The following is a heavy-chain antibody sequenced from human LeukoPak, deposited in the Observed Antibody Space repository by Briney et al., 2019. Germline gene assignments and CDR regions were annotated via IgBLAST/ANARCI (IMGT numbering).Heavy chain of an antibody. D-gene: IGHD6-19*01. V-gene: IGHV4-4*02. CDR3: ARVAVAGHGGVY. CDR2: IYHSGST. CDR1: GGSISSSNW. Sequence: RPSETLSLTCAVSGGSISSSNWWSWVRQPPGKGLEWIGEIYHSGSTNYNPSLKSRVTISVDKSKNQFSLKLSSVTAVDTAVYYCARVAVAGHGGVYWGQGTLVTVSS. J-gene: IGHJ4*02.